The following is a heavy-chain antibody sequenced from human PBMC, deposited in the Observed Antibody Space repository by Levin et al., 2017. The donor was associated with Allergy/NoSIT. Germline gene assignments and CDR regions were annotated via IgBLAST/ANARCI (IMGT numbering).Heavy chain of an antibody. V-gene: IGHV3-23*01. CDR2: ISGSGGST. Sequence: TGGSLRLSCAASGFTFSSYAMSWVRQAPGKGLEWVSAISGSGGSTYYADSVKGRFTISRDNSKNTLYLQMNSLRAEDTAVYYCAKGTNKQVGASDYWGQGTLVTVSS. D-gene: IGHD1-26*01. J-gene: IGHJ4*02. CDR3: AKGTNKQVGASDY. CDR1: GFTFSSYA.